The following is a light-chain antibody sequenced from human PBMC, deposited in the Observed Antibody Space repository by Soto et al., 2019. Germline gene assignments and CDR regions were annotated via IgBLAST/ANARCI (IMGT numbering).Light chain of an antibody. CDR1: QGISNY. Sequence: DFQMTQSPSSLSASVGDRVTITCRASQGISNYLAWYQQNPGKVPKLLIYTASTLQSGVPSRFSGSGSGTDFTLTISSLQPEDVATYYCQKYNSAPWTFGQGTKVEIK. V-gene: IGKV1-27*01. J-gene: IGKJ1*01. CDR3: QKYNSAPWT. CDR2: TAS.